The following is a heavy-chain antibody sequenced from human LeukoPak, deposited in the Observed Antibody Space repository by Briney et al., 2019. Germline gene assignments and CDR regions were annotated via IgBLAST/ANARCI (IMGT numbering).Heavy chain of an antibody. CDR3: ARGGYGDYY. CDR2: IYTSGST. J-gene: IGHJ4*02. D-gene: IGHD4-17*01. V-gene: IGHV4-61*02. Sequence: SETLSLTCTVSGGSISSGSYYWSWIRQSAGKGLEWIGRIYTSGSTNYNPSLKSRVTISVDTSKNQFSLKLSSVTAADTAVYYCARGGYGDYYWGQGTLVTVSS. CDR1: GGSISSGSYY.